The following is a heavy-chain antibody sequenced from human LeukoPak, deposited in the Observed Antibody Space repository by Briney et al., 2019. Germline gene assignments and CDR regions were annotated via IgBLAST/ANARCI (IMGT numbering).Heavy chain of an antibody. CDR2: IYPGDSDT. CDR3: ARLVVGNTGVD. V-gene: IGHV5-51*01. J-gene: IGHJ4*02. CDR1: GYSFTTNW. D-gene: IGHD2-15*01. Sequence: GESLKISCKGSGYSFTTNWIGWARQMPGKGLEWMGIIYPGDSDTSYRPSFQGQVTISADKSISTAYLQWSSLKASDTAMYYCARLVVGNTGVDWGQGTLVTVSS.